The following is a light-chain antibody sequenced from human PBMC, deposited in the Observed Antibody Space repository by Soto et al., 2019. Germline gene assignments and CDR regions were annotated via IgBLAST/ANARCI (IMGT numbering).Light chain of an antibody. CDR3: QQSYSTLRT. J-gene: IGKJ1*01. Sequence: QLTQSPSSLSASVGDRVTITCRASQSISIYLNWYQQKPGKAPKLLIYAASSLQSGVPSRFSGSGSGTDFTLTISSLQPEDFATYYCQQSYSTLRTFGQGTKVDIK. CDR2: AAS. CDR1: QSISIY. V-gene: IGKV1-39*01.